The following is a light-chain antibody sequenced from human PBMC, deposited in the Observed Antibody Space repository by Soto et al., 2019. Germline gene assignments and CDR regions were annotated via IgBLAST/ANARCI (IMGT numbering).Light chain of an antibody. V-gene: IGKV1-39*01. Sequence: DIQMTQSPSSLSASVGDRVTITCRASQTISNYLNWYQQKPGKAPRLLIYDASSLLSGVPSRFSGSGSETDFTLTIASLQPEDFSTYYCQQSDSTPYTFGQGTKVEI. CDR3: QQSDSTPYT. CDR2: DAS. CDR1: QTISNY. J-gene: IGKJ2*01.